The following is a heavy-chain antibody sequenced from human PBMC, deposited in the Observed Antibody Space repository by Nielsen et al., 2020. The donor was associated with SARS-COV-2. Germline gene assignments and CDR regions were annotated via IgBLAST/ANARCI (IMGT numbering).Heavy chain of an antibody. J-gene: IGHJ4*02. V-gene: IGHV1-46*01. CDR1: GYTFTSYY. CDR3: ARDSRGWMATITLHY. Sequence: ASVKVSCKASGYTFTSYYMHWVRQAPGQGLEWMGIINPSGGSTSYAQKFQGRVTMTRDTSTSTVYMELSSLRSEDTAVYYCARDSRGWMATITLHYWGQGTLVTVSS. D-gene: IGHD5-24*01. CDR2: INPSGGST.